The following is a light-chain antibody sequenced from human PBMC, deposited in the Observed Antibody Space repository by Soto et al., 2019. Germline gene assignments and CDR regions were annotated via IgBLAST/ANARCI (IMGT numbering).Light chain of an antibody. CDR2: GAS. V-gene: IGKV3-20*01. CDR1: QSVSSNY. CDR3: QQYGRSPFT. J-gene: IGKJ3*01. Sequence: ALTQSPGTLSSSPGERATLSCRASQSVSSNYLAWYQQKPGQAPRLLIYGASSRATGVPDRFSASGSGTDFTLTISRLEPEDFAVYYCQQYGRSPFTFGPGDQGGYQ.